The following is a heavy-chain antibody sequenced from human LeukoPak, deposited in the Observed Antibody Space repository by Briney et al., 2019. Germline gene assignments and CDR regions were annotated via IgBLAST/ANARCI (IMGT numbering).Heavy chain of an antibody. CDR1: GGSISTYY. V-gene: IGHV4-59*01. Sequence: SETLSLTCTVSGGSISTYYWSWIRQPPGKGLEWIGYIYYSGSTDYSPSLQSRVTISVDTSRNQFSLRLSSVTAADTAMYYCARSGTKTNGFDYWGQGTLVTVSS. J-gene: IGHJ4*02. D-gene: IGHD2-8*01. CDR2: IYYSGST. CDR3: ARSGTKTNGFDY.